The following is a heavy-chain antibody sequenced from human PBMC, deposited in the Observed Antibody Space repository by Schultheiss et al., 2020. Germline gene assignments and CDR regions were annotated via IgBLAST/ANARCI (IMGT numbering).Heavy chain of an antibody. Sequence: SVKVSCKASGGTFSSYAISWVRQAPGQGLEWMGGIIPILGIANYAQKLQGRVTMTTDTSTSTAYMELRSLRSDDTAVYYCARARASIAAAGTTRYGMDVWGQGTTVTVSS. D-gene: IGHD6-13*01. CDR2: IIPILGIA. V-gene: IGHV1-69*10. CDR1: GGTFSSYA. CDR3: ARARASIAAAGTTRYGMDV. J-gene: IGHJ6*02.